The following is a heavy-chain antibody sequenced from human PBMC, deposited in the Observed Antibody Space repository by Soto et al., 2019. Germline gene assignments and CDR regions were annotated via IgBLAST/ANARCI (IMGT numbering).Heavy chain of an antibody. CDR2: ISYDGSNK. V-gene: IGHV3-30-3*01. Sequence: GGSLRLSCAASGFTFSSYAMHWVRQAPGKGLEWVAVISYDGSNKYYADSVKGRITISRDNSKNTLYLQMNSLRAEDTAVYYCARDDVGCFDIWGQGTMVTVSS. CDR3: ARDDVGCFDI. CDR1: GFTFSSYA. J-gene: IGHJ3*02. D-gene: IGHD1-26*01.